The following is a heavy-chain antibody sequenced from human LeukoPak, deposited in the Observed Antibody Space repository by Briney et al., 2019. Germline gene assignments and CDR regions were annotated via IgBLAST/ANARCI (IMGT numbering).Heavy chain of an antibody. CDR2: IYTSSTT. CDR3: ARDRRDMVRGINIVRQYHYYYYMDV. V-gene: IGHV4-4*07. D-gene: IGHD3-10*01. J-gene: IGHJ6*03. Sequence: PSETLSFTCTGSGGSTSSYHWIWIRQPAGQGLKWIRRIYTSSTTNYNPSLKSRVTISVDTSKNQFSLRLSSVTAADTAMYYCARDRRDMVRGINIVRQYHYYYYMDVWGKGTTVTVSS. CDR1: GGSTSSYH.